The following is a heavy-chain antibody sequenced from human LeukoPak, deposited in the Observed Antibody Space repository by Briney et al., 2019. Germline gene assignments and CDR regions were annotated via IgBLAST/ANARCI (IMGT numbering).Heavy chain of an antibody. CDR1: GGSISSYY. CDR2: IYYSGGT. Sequence: SETLSLTCTVSGGSISSYYWSWIRQPPGKGLEWIGYIYYSGGTNYNPSLKGRVTISVDTSKNQFSLKLSSVTAADTAVYYCARVSPLLWFGEFDYWGQGTLVTVSS. V-gene: IGHV4-59*01. J-gene: IGHJ4*02. CDR3: ARVSPLLWFGEFDY. D-gene: IGHD3-10*01.